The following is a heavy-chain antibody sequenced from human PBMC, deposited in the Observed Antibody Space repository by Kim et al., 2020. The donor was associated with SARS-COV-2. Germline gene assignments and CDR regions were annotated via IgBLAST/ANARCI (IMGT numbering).Heavy chain of an antibody. J-gene: IGHJ5*02. V-gene: IGHV3-48*01. CDR2: IKSSKSVK. Sequence: GGSLRLSCAASGFNLSIYSMAWVRQSPGKGLEWISFIKSSKSVKLYGDSVKGRFTTSRDNANNSLYLHMSSLRGEDTAVYYCAREVYGSGGGWFDLWGQGPPVTVSS. D-gene: IGHD4-17*01. CDR1: GFNLSIYS. CDR3: AREVYGSGGGWFDL.